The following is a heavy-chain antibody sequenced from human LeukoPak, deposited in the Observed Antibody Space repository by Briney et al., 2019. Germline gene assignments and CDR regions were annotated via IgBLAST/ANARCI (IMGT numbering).Heavy chain of an antibody. Sequence: PSETLSLTCTVSGGSISSSSYYWGWIRQPPGKGLEWIGSIYYSGSTYYNPSFKSRVTISVDTSKNQFSLKLSSVTAADTAVYYCARTDSSCLVTSFDYWGQGTLVTVSS. CDR2: IYYSGST. V-gene: IGHV4-39*01. D-gene: IGHD6-13*01. CDR3: ARTDSSCLVTSFDY. CDR1: GGSISSSSYY. J-gene: IGHJ4*02.